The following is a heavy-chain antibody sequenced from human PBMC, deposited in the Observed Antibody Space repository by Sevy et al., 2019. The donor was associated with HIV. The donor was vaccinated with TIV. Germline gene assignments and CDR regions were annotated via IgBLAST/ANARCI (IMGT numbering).Heavy chain of an antibody. Sequence: ASVKVSCNASGYTFTYYHITWVRQAPGQGLEWMGWITPNNGHTNIAQRLQGRVTMTTDTSTSTAYLELRSLTSDDTAVYYCARAPSGSQGPGQYFHHWGQGTLVTVSS. CDR1: GYTFTYYH. CDR3: ARAPSGSQGPGQYFHH. CDR2: ITPNNGHT. D-gene: IGHD1-26*01. J-gene: IGHJ1*01. V-gene: IGHV1-18*01.